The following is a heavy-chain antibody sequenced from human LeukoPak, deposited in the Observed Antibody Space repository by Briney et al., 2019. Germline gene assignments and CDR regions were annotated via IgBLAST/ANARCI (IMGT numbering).Heavy chain of an antibody. V-gene: IGHV3-7*01. Sequence: PGGSLRLSCATSGFTFTTYWMSWVRQAPGKGLEWVANIKQDGSEKYYVDSVKGRFTISRDNARNSLYLQMNSLRADDTAVYYCARGGGYAWDYWGQGTLVTVSS. CDR1: GFTFTTYW. CDR3: ARGGGYAWDY. J-gene: IGHJ4*02. CDR2: IKQDGSEK. D-gene: IGHD5-12*01.